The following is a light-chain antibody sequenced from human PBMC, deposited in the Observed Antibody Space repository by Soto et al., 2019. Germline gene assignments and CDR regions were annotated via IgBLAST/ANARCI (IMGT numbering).Light chain of an antibody. CDR1: QRVSSH. CDR2: GAS. CDR3: QQYKDWPTT. J-gene: IGKJ1*01. V-gene: IGKV3-15*01. Sequence: EIVMTQSPATLSVSPGERATLSCRASQRVSSHLAWYQQKPGQAPRLLVYGASTRATGIPARFSSSGAGTDFTLTITSLQSEDFGVYFCQQYKDWPTTFGQGTKVDIK.